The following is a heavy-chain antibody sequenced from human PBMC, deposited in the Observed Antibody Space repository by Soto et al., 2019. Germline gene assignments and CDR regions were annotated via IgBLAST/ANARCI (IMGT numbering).Heavy chain of an antibody. V-gene: IGHV1-18*01. CDR2: ISAYNGNT. CDR3: ASNYLYYYGSGNTNYYGMDV. D-gene: IGHD3-10*01. J-gene: IGHJ6*02. CDR1: GYTFTSYG. Sequence: QVQLVQSGAEVKKPGASVKVSCKASGYTFTSYGISWVRQAPGQGLEWMGWISAYNGNTNYAQKLQGRVTMTTDTSTSTAYMELRSLRYDDTAVYYCASNYLYYYGSGNTNYYGMDVWGQGTTVTVSS.